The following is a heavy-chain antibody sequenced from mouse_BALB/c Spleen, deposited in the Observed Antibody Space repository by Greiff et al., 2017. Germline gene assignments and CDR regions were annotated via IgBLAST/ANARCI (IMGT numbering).Heavy chain of an antibody. D-gene: IGHD1-1*01. V-gene: IGHV5-17*02. CDR3: ARGYYGSSRFAY. J-gene: IGHJ3*01. CDR2: ISSGSSTI. CDR1: GFTFSSFG. Sequence: EVKVVESGGGLVQPGGSRKLSCAASGFTFSSFGMHWVRQAPEKGLEWVAYISSGSSTIYYADTVKGRFTISRDNPKNTLFLQMTSLRSEDTAMYYCARGYYGSSRFAYWGQGTLVTVSA.